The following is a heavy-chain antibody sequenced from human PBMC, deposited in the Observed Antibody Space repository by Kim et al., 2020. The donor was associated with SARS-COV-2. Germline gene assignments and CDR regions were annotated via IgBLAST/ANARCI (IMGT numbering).Heavy chain of an antibody. V-gene: IGHV7-4-1*02. CDR1: GYTFTSYA. CDR3: ARFRVVVVPAAGRRGEYYYYMGV. J-gene: IGHJ6*03. Sequence: ASVKVSCKASGYTFTSYAMNWVRQAPGQGLEWMGWINTNTGNPTYAQGFTGRFVFSLDTSVSTAYLQISSLKAEDTAVYYCARFRVVVVPAAGRRGEYYYYMGVWGKGNTVTVSS. CDR2: INTNTGNP. D-gene: IGHD2-2*01.